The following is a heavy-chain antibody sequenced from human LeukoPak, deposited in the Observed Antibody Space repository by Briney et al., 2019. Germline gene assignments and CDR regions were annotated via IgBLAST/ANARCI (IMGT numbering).Heavy chain of an antibody. V-gene: IGHV3-23*01. CDR2: ISVSGDER. CDR1: GFAFDHYF. D-gene: IGHD3-16*01. J-gene: IGHJ5*02. CDR3: AQYGQRLAES. Sequence: PGGSLRLSCAASGFAFDHYFMNWFRQAPGKGLEWVSVISVSGDERRYADSVKGRFTISRDNYKKTVSLQMTSLRVEDTAVYFCAQYGQRLAESWGQGTLVIVSS.